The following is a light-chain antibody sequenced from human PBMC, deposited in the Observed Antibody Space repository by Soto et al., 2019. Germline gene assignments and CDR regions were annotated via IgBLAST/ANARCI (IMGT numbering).Light chain of an antibody. CDR2: EAS. J-gene: IGLJ1*01. CDR3: SSYTSSRAYV. CDR1: STDFVSYNR. Sequence: QSVLTQPPSVSGSPGQSVTISCTGTSTDFVSYNRVSWYQQPPGTAPKLIIYEASNRPSGVPDRFSGSKSGNTASLTISGLRAEDEADYYCSSYTSSRAYVFGIGTKVTVL. V-gene: IGLV2-18*02.